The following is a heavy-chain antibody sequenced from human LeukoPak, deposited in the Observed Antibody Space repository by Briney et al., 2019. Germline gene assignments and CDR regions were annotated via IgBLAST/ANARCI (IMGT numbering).Heavy chain of an antibody. CDR3: ARDLLAVAQYGMDV. Sequence: PGGSLRLSCAASGFTFSSYAMHWVRQAPGKGLEWVAVISYDGSIKYYADSVKGRFTISRDNSKNTLYLQMNSLRAEDTAVYYCARDLLAVAQYGMDVWGQGTTVTVSS. CDR2: ISYDGSIK. CDR1: GFTFSSYA. V-gene: IGHV3-30-3*01. D-gene: IGHD6-19*01. J-gene: IGHJ6*02.